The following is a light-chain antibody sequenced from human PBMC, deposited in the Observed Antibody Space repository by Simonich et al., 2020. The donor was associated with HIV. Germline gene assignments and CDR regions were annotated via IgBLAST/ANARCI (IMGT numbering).Light chain of an antibody. V-gene: IGKV3-15*01. CDR2: DAS. CDR3: QQYKNWPPWT. Sequence: EIVLTQSPGTLSLSPGERATLSCRASHSVSSSYLAWYQQKPGLATRLLIYDASTRATGIPARFSGSGSGTEFTLTSSNLQSEEFGVYYCQQYKNWPPWTFGQGTNVEIK. CDR1: HSVSSSY. J-gene: IGKJ1*01.